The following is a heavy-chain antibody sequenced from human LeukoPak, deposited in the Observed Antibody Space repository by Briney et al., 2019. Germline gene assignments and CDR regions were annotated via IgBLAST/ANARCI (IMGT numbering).Heavy chain of an antibody. V-gene: IGHV4-61*02. CDR2: IHTSGSP. Sequence: SETLSLTCTVSGGSIRSGNYFWSWIRQPAGQGLEWIGRIHTSGSPNYNPSLKSRVTMSVDTSKNQFSLKLSSVTAADTAVYYCARVYYSSSYDYWYFDLWGRGTLVTVSS. J-gene: IGHJ2*01. CDR3: ARVYYSSSYDYWYFDL. D-gene: IGHD6-13*01. CDR1: GGSIRSGNYF.